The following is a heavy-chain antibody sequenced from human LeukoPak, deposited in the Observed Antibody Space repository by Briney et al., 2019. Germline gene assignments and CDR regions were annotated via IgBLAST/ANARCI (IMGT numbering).Heavy chain of an antibody. Sequence: GGSLRLSCAASGFTFSSYAMSWVRQAPGKGLEWVSVVSGSGGSTYYADSVKGRFTISRDNSKNTLYLQMKSLKTKDTALYYCTRDSGTYNWFDPWGQGTLVTVSS. CDR3: TRDSGTYNWFDP. V-gene: IGHV3-23*01. CDR2: VSGSGGST. CDR1: GFTFSSYA. J-gene: IGHJ5*02. D-gene: IGHD1-26*01.